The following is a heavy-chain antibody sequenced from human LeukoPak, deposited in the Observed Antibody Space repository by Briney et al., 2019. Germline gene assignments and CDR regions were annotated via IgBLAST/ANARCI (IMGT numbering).Heavy chain of an antibody. CDR2: VYTSGGT. D-gene: IGHD1-1*01. V-gene: IGHV4-4*07. CDR1: GGSISSHY. J-gene: IGHJ2*01. Sequence: PSETLSLTCTVSGGSISSHYWSWIRQPAGKGLEWIGRVYTSGGTTYNPSLNSRVTMSVDASKNQFSLKLSSVTAADTAVYYCARGDNTPYYWYLDLWGRGTLVTVSS. CDR3: ARGDNTPYYWYLDL.